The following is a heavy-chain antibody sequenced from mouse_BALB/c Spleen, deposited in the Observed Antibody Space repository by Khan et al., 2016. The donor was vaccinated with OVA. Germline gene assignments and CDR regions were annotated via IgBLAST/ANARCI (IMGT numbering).Heavy chain of an antibody. CDR3: ARSYFYGYYFDQ. Sequence: EVQLVESGGGLVQPGGSRKLSCVASGFTFSSFGMHWVRQAPEKGLEWVAYISGDSYTIYYTDTVKGRFTISRDNPKNTLFLQVTSLRSEDMAMYYCARSYFYGYYFDQWGQGTTLTVSS. V-gene: IGHV5-17*02. D-gene: IGHD1-1*01. CDR2: ISGDSYTI. J-gene: IGHJ2*01. CDR1: GFTFSSFG.